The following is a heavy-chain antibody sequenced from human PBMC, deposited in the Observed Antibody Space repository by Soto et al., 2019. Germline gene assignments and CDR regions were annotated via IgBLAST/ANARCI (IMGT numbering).Heavy chain of an antibody. V-gene: IGHV3-30-3*01. D-gene: IGHD2-2*01. Sequence: GGSLRLSCAASGFTFSSYAMHWVRQAPGKGLEWVAVISYDGSNKYYADSVKGRFTISRDNSKNTLYLQMNSLRAEDTAVYYCARGPSSLTSFDYWGQGSLVTVSS. CDR3: ARGPSSLTSFDY. CDR1: GFTFSSYA. J-gene: IGHJ4*02. CDR2: ISYDGSNK.